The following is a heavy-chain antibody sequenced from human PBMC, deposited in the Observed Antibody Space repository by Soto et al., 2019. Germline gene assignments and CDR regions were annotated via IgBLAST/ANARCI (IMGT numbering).Heavy chain of an antibody. J-gene: IGHJ5*02. D-gene: IGHD3-3*01. CDR3: ARGKTIFGVVGKYNWFDP. CDR2: IIPIFGTA. CDR1: GGTFSSYA. V-gene: IGHV1-69*13. Sequence: RASVKVSCKASGGTFSSYAISWVRQAPGQGLEWMGGIIPIFGTANYAQKFQGRVTITADESTSTAYMELSSLRSEDTAVYYCARGKTIFGVVGKYNWFDPWGQGTLVTVSS.